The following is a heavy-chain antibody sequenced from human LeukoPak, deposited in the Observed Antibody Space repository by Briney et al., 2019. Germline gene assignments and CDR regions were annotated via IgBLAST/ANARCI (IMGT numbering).Heavy chain of an antibody. CDR2: IYYSGST. CDR1: GGSISSRSYY. D-gene: IGHD3-10*01. Sequence: SETLSLTCTVSGGSISSRSYYWGWIRQPPGKGLEWIGSIYYSGSTYYNPSLKSRVTISVDTSKNQFSLKLSSVTAADTAVYYCASRRITMVQGVHFDYWGQGTLVTVSS. J-gene: IGHJ4*02. CDR3: ASRRITMVQGVHFDY. V-gene: IGHV4-39*01.